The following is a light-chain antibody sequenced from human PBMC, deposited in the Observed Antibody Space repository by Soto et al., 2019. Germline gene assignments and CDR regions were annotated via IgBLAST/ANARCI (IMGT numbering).Light chain of an antibody. Sequence: PMTQSPSSLSASVGDRVTITCRASQDISNNLAWYQQKPGGAPKLLIYEASTLQSGVPPPFSGSGSGADFTLTISSLQPEDVAIYYYQKYNDAPRTFGQGTRVE. V-gene: IGKV1-27*01. J-gene: IGKJ1*01. CDR2: EAS. CDR3: QKYNDAPRT. CDR1: QDISNN.